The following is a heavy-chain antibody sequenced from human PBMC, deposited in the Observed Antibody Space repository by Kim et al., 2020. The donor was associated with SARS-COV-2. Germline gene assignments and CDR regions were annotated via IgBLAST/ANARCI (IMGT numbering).Heavy chain of an antibody. V-gene: IGHV3-73*01. CDR3: TRVPPYSNSWWDAVDI. D-gene: IGHD6-13*01. J-gene: IGHJ3*02. Sequence: SVKGRFISSRDDSKNTAYLQMNSLKTEDTAIYYCTRVPPYSNSWWDAVDIWGQGTMVTVSS.